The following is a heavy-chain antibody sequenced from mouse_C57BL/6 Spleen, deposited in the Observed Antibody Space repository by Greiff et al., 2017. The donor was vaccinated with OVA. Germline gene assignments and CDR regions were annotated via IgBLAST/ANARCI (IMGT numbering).Heavy chain of an antibody. Sequence: EVKLMESGPELVKPGASVKIPCKASGYTFTDYNMDWVKQSHGKSLEWIGDINPNNGGTIYNQKFKGKATLTVDKSSSTAYMELRSLTSEDTAVYYCARVGRTFYAMDYWGQGTSVTVSS. J-gene: IGHJ4*01. V-gene: IGHV1-18*01. CDR1: GYTFTDYN. CDR3: ARVGRTFYAMDY. CDR2: INPNNGGT.